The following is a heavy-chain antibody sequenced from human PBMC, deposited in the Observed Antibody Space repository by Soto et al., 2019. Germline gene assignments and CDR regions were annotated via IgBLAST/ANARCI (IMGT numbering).Heavy chain of an antibody. CDR3: ARHIPLMVRGDTNDY. J-gene: IGHJ4*02. D-gene: IGHD3-10*01. CDR2: IYYSGST. Sequence: QLQLQESGPGLVKPSETLSLTCTVSGGSISSSSYYWGWIRQPPGKGLEWIGSIYYSGSTYYNPSLKSRVTISVDTSKNQFSLKLSSVTAADTAVYYCARHIPLMVRGDTNDYWGQGTLVTVSS. CDR1: GGSISSSSYY. V-gene: IGHV4-39*01.